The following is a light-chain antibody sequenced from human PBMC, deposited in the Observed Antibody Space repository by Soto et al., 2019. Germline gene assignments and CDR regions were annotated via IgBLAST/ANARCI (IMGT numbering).Light chain of an antibody. CDR3: GSWDSSLSAYV. Sequence: QSVLTQPPSVSGAPGQRVTISCTGSSSNIGAGFDVHWYQQLPGTAPKLLIYDDDKRPSGIPDRFSGSKSGTSATLGITGFQTGDEADYYCGSWDSSLSAYVFGTGKKVTVL. CDR1: SSNIGAGFD. CDR2: DDD. J-gene: IGLJ1*01. V-gene: IGLV1-51*01.